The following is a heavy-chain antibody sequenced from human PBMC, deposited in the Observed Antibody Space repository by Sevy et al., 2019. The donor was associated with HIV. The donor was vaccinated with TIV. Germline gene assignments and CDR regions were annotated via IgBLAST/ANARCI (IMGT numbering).Heavy chain of an antibody. V-gene: IGHV4-59*08. Sequence: SETLSLTCTVSGGSITSLYWNWIRQPPGKGLEWIANIYYKDHINYNPSLKSRVTLSLDTSKNQFSLRLSSVTAADTAMYYCAGENAWGRGYSWGQGTLVTVSS. CDR2: IYYKDHI. CDR1: GGSITSLY. D-gene: IGHD1-26*01. CDR3: AGENAWGRGYS. J-gene: IGHJ4*02.